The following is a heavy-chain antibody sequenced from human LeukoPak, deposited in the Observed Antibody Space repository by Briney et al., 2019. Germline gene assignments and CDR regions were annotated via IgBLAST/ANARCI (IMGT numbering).Heavy chain of an antibody. J-gene: IGHJ4*02. CDR3: ARGGYSYGYQGGFDY. CDR2: INHSGST. CDR1: GGSFSGYY. V-gene: IGHV4-34*01. Sequence: RTSETLSLTCAVYGGSFSGYYWSWIRQPPGKGLEWIGEINHSGSTNYNPSLKSRVTISVDTSKNQFSLKLSSVTAADTAVYYCARGGYSYGYQGGFDYWGQGTLVTVSS. D-gene: IGHD5-18*01.